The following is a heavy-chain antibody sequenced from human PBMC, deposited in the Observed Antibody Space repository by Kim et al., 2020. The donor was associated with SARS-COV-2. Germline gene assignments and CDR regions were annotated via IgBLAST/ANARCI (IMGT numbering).Heavy chain of an antibody. CDR1: GFTFSSYS. D-gene: IGHD3-22*01. V-gene: IGHV3-48*02. CDR3: ARDPRYDSSGYYDYFDY. Sequence: GGSLRLSCAASGFTFSSYSMNWVRQAPGKGLEWVSYISSSSSTLYYADSVKGRFTISRDNAKNSLYLQMNSLRDEDTAVYYCARDPRYDSSGYYDYFDYWGQGTLVTVSS. CDR2: ISSSSSTL. J-gene: IGHJ4*02.